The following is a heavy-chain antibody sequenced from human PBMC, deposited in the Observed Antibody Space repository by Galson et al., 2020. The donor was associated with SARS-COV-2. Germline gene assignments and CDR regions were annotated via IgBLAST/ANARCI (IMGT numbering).Heavy chain of an antibody. J-gene: IGHJ5*02. CDR2: IYYSGST. D-gene: IGHD3-3*01. CDR3: ARDQAIFGVVTLSLNWFDP. CDR1: GGSISSSSYY. Sequence: SQTLSLTCTVSGGSISSSSYYWGWIRQPPGKGLEWIGSIYYSGSTYYNPSLKSRVTISVDTSKNQFSLKLSSVTAADTAVYYCARDQAIFGVVTLSLNWFDPWGQGTLVTVSS. V-gene: IGHV4-39*07.